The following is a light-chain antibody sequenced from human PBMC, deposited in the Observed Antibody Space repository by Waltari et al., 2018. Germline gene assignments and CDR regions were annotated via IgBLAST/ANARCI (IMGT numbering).Light chain of an antibody. CDR1: EDIVKS. Sequence: DVQLTHSPSSLSASMGDSVSPTCRATEDIVKSLAWYQQIPGKAPKLLVYATSRLGSGVPPRFSGSGSGTDYTLSITNLQPEDFGTYFCQQYYSNPITFGQGTRLEI. CDR3: QQYYSNPIT. CDR2: ATS. V-gene: IGKV1-NL1*01. J-gene: IGKJ5*01.